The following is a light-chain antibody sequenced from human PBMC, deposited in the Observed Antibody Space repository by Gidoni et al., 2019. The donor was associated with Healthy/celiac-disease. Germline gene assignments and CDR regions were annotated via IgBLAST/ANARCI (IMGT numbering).Light chain of an antibody. Sequence: DIKMTQSPSSLSAAVGDRVTITCRASQSISSYLYWYQQKPGKAPKLLIYAASSLQSGVPSRFSGSGSVTDFTLTISRLQPDDFATYYCQQSYSTPPYTFXQXTKLEIK. CDR3: QQSYSTPPYT. V-gene: IGKV1-39*01. CDR2: AAS. CDR1: QSISSY. J-gene: IGKJ2*01.